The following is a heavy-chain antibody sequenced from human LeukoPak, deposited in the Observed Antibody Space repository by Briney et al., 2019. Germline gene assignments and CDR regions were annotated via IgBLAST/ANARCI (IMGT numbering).Heavy chain of an antibody. Sequence: GGSLRLACAASGFTVSSKYMSWVRQAPGKELAWVSIIYSGGNTYYADFVKGRFTISRDNSKNTVYLQMNSLRAEDTAHYYCATDPGIGSGWEYYFYHWGQGTLVTVSS. D-gene: IGHD6-19*01. J-gene: IGHJ4*02. CDR1: GFTVSSKY. V-gene: IGHV3-66*01. CDR2: IYSGGNT. CDR3: ATDPGIGSGWEYYFYH.